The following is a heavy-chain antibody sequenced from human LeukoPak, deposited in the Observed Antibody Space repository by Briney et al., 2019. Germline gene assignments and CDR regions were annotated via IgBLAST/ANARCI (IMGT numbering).Heavy chain of an antibody. J-gene: IGHJ5*02. CDR1: GGTFSSYA. D-gene: IGHD3-22*01. Sequence: GASVKVSCKASGGTFSSYAISWVRQAPGQGLEWMGRIIPIFGTANYAQKFQGRVTITTDESTSTAYMELSSLRSEDTAVYYCAKENPHYDSSGYFYLWGQGTLVTVSS. CDR3: AKENPHYDSSGYFYL. V-gene: IGHV1-69*05. CDR2: IIPIFGTA.